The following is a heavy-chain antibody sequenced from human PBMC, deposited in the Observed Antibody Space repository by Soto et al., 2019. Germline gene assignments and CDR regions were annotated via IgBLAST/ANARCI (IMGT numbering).Heavy chain of an antibody. Sequence: EVQLLESGGGLVQPGGSLRLSCAASGFTFSSYAMSWVRQAPGKGLEWVSAISGSGGSTYYADSVKGRFTISRDNSKNTVYLQMNSLRAEDTAVYHCAKSAGVWVVYYSDSWGQGTQVPVSS. CDR2: ISGSGGST. CDR3: AKSAGVWVVYYSDS. D-gene: IGHD3-16*01. V-gene: IGHV3-23*01. CDR1: GFTFSSYA. J-gene: IGHJ4*02.